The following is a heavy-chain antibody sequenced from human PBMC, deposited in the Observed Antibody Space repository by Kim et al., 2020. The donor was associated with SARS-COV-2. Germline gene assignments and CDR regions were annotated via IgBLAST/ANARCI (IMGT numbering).Heavy chain of an antibody. J-gene: IGHJ6*02. D-gene: IGHD3-10*01. CDR2: IKQDGSEK. Sequence: GGSLRLSCAASGFTFSSYWMSWVRQAPGKGLEWVANIKQDGSEKYYVDSVKGRFTISRDNAKNSLYLQMNSLRAEDSAVYYCASESGPYYGSGKDGMDVWGQGTTVTVSS. CDR3: ASESGPYYGSGKDGMDV. V-gene: IGHV3-7*01. CDR1: GFTFSSYW.